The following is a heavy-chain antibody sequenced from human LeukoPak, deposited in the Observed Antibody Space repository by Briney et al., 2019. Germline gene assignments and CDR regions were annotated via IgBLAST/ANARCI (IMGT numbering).Heavy chain of an antibody. CDR3: AKDLGFLWFDP. J-gene: IGHJ5*02. D-gene: IGHD2/OR15-2a*01. Sequence: GGSLRLSCAASGFTFSSYGMHWVRQAPGKGLEWVAFIRYDGSNKCYAGSVKGRFTISRDNSKNTLYLQMNSVRAEDTAVYYCAKDLGFLWFDPWGQGTLVTVSS. CDR2: IRYDGSNK. V-gene: IGHV3-30*02. CDR1: GFTFSSYG.